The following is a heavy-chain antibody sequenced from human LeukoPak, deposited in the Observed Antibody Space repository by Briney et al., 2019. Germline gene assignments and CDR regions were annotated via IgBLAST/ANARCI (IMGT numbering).Heavy chain of an antibody. D-gene: IGHD4-4*01. V-gene: IGHV3-23*01. CDR2: ISGSGGST. CDR3: AKDYPSTVTRNYYYYGMDV. J-gene: IGHJ6*02. CDR1: GFTFSSYA. Sequence: PGGPLRLSCAASGFTFSSYAMSWVRQAPGKGLEWVSAISGSGGSTYYADSVKGRFTISRDNSKNTLYLQMNSLRAEDTAVYYCAKDYPSTVTRNYYYYGMDVWGQGTTVTVSS.